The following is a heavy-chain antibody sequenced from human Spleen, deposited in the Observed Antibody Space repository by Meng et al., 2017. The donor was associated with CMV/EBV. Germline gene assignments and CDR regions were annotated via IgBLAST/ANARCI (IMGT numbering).Heavy chain of an antibody. CDR1: GYTFTSYG. CDR2: ISAYNGNT. Sequence: SVKVSCKASGYTFTSYGISWVRQAPGQGLEWMGWISAYNGNTNYAQKLQGRVTMTTDTSTSTAYMELRSLRSDDTAVYYCARVGSSSWYSPNWFDPWGQGTLVTVSS. V-gene: IGHV1-18*01. J-gene: IGHJ5*02. D-gene: IGHD6-13*01. CDR3: ARVGSSSWYSPNWFDP.